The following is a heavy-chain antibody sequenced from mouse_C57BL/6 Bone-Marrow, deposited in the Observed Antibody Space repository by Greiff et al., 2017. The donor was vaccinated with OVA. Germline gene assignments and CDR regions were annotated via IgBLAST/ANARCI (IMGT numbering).Heavy chain of an antibody. CDR1: GYTFTSYW. Sequence: QVHVKQSGAELVKPGASVKMSCKASGYTFTSYWITWVKQRPGQGLEWIGDIYPGSGSTNYNEKFKSKATLTVDTSSSTAYMQLSSLTSEDSAVYYCARESNFSHFDYWGQGTTLTVSS. CDR3: ARESNFSHFDY. CDR2: IYPGSGST. D-gene: IGHD2-5*01. V-gene: IGHV1-55*01. J-gene: IGHJ2*01.